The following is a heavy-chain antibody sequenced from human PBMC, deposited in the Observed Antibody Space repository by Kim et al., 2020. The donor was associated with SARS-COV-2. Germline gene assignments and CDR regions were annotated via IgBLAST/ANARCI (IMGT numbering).Heavy chain of an antibody. Sequence: GGSLRLSCAASGFTFSSYSMNWVRQAPGKGLEWVSSISSSSSYIYYADSVKGRFTISRDNAKNSLYLQMNSLRAEDTAVYYCARDGRDLARPTAFDIWGQGTMVTVSS. CDR2: ISSSSSYI. CDR3: ARDGRDLARPTAFDI. J-gene: IGHJ3*02. CDR1: GFTFSSYS. D-gene: IGHD1-26*01. V-gene: IGHV3-21*01.